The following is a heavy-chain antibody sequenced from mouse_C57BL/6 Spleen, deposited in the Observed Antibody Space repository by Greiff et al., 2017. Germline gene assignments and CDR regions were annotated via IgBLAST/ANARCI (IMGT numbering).Heavy chain of an antibody. Sequence: QVQLQQPGAELVRPGSSVKLSCKASGYTFTSYWMDWVKQRPGQGLEWIGNIYPSDSETHYNQKFKDKATLTVDKSSSTAYMQLSSLTSEDSAVYYCAGAYYSNQGYFDVWSTGTTVTVSS. V-gene: IGHV1-61*01. CDR1: GYTFTSYW. J-gene: IGHJ1*03. CDR3: AGAYYSNQGYFDV. D-gene: IGHD2-5*01. CDR2: IYPSDSET.